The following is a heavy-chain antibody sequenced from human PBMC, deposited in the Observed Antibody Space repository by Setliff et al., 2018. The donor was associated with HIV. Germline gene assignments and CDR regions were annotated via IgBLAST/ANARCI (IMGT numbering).Heavy chain of an antibody. D-gene: IGHD3-16*01. J-gene: IGHJ6*03. CDR2: IYTSGST. CDR3: ARDLGGLHPAYMDV. V-gene: IGHV4-4*08. Sequence: PSETLSLTCTVSGGSISSYYWSWIRQPPGKGLEWIGYIYTSGSTNYNPSLKSRVTISVDTSKNQFSLKLSSVTAADTAVYYCARDLGGLHPAYMDVWGKGTTVTV. CDR1: GGSISSYY.